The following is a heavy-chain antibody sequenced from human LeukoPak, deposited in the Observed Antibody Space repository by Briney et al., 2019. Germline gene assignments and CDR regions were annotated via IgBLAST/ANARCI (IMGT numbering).Heavy chain of an antibody. V-gene: IGHV4-59*11. CDR3: ARGGWYSLY. J-gene: IGHJ4*02. CDR2: IYYNGNT. D-gene: IGHD6-19*01. CDR1: GGFINNHY. Sequence: SETLSLTCTVSGGFINNHYWSWIRQPPGKGLEWIGYIYYNGNTNYNSSLRSRVTISVDTSKNQFSLMLTSVTAADTAVYYCARGGWYSLYWGQGILVTVSS.